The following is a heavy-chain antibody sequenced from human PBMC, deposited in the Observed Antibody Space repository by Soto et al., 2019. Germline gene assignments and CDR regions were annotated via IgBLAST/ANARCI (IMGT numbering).Heavy chain of an antibody. J-gene: IGHJ4*02. CDR2: IKSKTDGGTT. Sequence: GESLRLSCAASGFTFSNAWISWVRQAPGTGLEWVGRIKSKTDGGTTDYAAPVKGRFTISRDDSKNTLYLQMNSLKTEDTAVYYCTTDRPYYYDSSGPSLWGQGTLVTVSS. V-gene: IGHV3-15*01. CDR1: GFTFSNAW. CDR3: TTDRPYYYDSSGPSL. D-gene: IGHD3-22*01.